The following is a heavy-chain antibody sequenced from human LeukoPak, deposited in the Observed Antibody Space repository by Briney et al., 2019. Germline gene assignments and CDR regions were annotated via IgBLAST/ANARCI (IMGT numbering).Heavy chain of an antibody. CDR3: ARAHSIASYYYGVDV. Sequence: SETLSLTCTVSGGSISSYYWSWIRQPAGKGLEWIGRIYTSGSTSYNPSLKSRVTISVDTSKNQFSLKLSPVTAADTAVYYCARAHSIASYYYGVDVWGQGTTVTVSS. D-gene: IGHD2/OR15-2a*01. J-gene: IGHJ6*02. CDR2: IYTSGST. V-gene: IGHV4-4*07. CDR1: GGSISSYY.